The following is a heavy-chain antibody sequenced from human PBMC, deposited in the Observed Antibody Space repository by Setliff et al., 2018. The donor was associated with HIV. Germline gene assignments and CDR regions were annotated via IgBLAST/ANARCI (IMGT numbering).Heavy chain of an antibody. CDR1: GLIFSSYE. CDR2: IGGHGSII. Sequence: PGGSLRLSCAASGLIFSSYEMNWVRQAPGKGLEWISFIGGHGSIIHYADSVKGRFTISRDNAKNSVYLQMHSLRVEDTAVYYCAAVPWGQGTLVTVSS. CDR3: AAVP. J-gene: IGHJ4*02. V-gene: IGHV3-48*03.